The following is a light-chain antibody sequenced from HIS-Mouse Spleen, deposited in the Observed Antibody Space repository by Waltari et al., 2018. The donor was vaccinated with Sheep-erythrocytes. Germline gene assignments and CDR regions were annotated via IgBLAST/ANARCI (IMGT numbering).Light chain of an antibody. V-gene: IGLV3-1*01. CDR3: QASDGSHAV. CDR2: QDS. Sequence: SYELTQPPSVSVSPGQTASITCSGDTLREKYAYWYQQKPGQSPVLVIYQDSKRPSGIPERFSGSSTGDTATLSVGGAQAVDEADYYCQASDGSHAVFGGGTKLTVL. CDR1: TLREKY. J-gene: IGLJ2*01.